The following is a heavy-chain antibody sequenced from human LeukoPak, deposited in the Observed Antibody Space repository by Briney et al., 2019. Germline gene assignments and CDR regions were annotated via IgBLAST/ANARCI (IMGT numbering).Heavy chain of an antibody. D-gene: IGHD3-10*01. CDR2: FDPEDGET. Sequence: ASVKVSCKVSGYTLTELSMHWVRQAPGKGLEWMGGFDPEDGETIYAQKFQGRVTMTEDTSTDTAYMELSSLRSEDTAVYYCATVAISGSASLGGFDPWGQGTLVTVSS. J-gene: IGHJ5*02. CDR3: ATVAISGSASLGGFDP. V-gene: IGHV1-24*01. CDR1: GYTLTELS.